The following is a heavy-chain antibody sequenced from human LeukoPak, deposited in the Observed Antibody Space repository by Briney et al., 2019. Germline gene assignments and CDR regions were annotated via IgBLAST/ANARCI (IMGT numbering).Heavy chain of an antibody. CDR2: ISGSGGST. CDR3: ARLPSEMATIFDAFDI. Sequence: GGSLRLSCAASGFTFSSYAMSWVRQAPGKGLEWVSAISGSGGSTYYADSVKGRFTISRDNSKNTLYLQMNSLRAEDTAVYYCARLPSEMATIFDAFDIWGQGTMVTVFS. J-gene: IGHJ3*02. D-gene: IGHD5-24*01. CDR1: GFTFSSYA. V-gene: IGHV3-23*01.